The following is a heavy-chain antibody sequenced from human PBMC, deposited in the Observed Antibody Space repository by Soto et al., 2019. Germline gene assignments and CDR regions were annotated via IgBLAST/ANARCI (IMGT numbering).Heavy chain of an antibody. Sequence: GGSLRLSCAASGFTFSSYAMSWVRQAPGKGLEWVSAISDSGGSTYYADSVKGRFTISRDNSKNTLYLQMNSLIAEDTAVYYCAKARAQYYDFWSGYPVDYWGQGTLVTVSS. CDR1: GFTFSSYA. CDR3: AKARAQYYDFWSGYPVDY. D-gene: IGHD3-3*01. V-gene: IGHV3-23*01. CDR2: ISDSGGST. J-gene: IGHJ4*02.